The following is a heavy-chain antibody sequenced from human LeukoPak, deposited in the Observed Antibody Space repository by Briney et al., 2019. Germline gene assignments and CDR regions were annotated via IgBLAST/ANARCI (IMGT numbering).Heavy chain of an antibody. V-gene: IGHV4-38-2*01. CDR3: TRGMSLGMVNY. Sequence: SETLSLTCAVSDYSISNGYYWGWIRQPPGKGLEWIGNIYHSGSTYYNPSLKSRVTISVDTSKNQSSLKVSSVTAADTAVYYCTRGMSLGMVNYWGQGTLVTVSS. CDR2: IYHSGST. J-gene: IGHJ4*02. D-gene: IGHD5-18*01. CDR1: DYSISNGYY.